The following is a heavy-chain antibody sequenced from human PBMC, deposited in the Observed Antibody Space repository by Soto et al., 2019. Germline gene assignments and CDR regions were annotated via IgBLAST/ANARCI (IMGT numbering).Heavy chain of an antibody. Sequence: ASVKVSCKASGYLFTAYSMHWVRLAPGQGLEWMGVVNPSGGSTKYAQNFQGRVTMTRDTSTTTIYMELSSLRSDDTAIYYCAREEHCSGGTCYSEYFHRWGQGTLVTVSS. J-gene: IGHJ1*01. CDR2: VNPSGGST. D-gene: IGHD2-15*01. V-gene: IGHV1-46*01. CDR1: GYLFTAYS. CDR3: AREEHCSGGTCYSEYFHR.